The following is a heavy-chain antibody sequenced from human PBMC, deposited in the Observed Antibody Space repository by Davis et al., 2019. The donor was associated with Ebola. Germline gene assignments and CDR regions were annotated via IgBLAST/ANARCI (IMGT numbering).Heavy chain of an antibody. CDR1: GGSFSAYY. V-gene: IGHV4-34*01. CDR2: INHSGST. Sequence: SETLSLTCAVYGGSFSAYYWSWIRQPPGKGLEWIGEINHSGSTNYNPSLKSRVTISVDTSKNQFSLKLSSVTAADTAVYYCARGMKYCSGGSCYSGGWFDPWGQGTLVTVSS. D-gene: IGHD2-15*01. CDR3: ARGMKYCSGGSCYSGGWFDP. J-gene: IGHJ5*02.